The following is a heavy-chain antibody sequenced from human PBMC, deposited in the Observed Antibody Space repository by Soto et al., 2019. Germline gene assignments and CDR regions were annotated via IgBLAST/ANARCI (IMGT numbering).Heavy chain of an antibody. D-gene: IGHD5-12*01. CDR1: GGSISSYY. J-gene: IGHJ4*02. CDR3: ARRWARGYGGYDSHLYFDD. CDR2: IYYSGST. V-gene: IGHV4-59*01. Sequence: SETLSLTCTVSGGSISSYYWSWIRQPPGKGLEWIGYIYYSGSTNYNPSLKSRVTISVDTSKNQFSLKLSSVTAADTAVYYCARRWARGYGGYDSHLYFDDWGQGTLVTVSS.